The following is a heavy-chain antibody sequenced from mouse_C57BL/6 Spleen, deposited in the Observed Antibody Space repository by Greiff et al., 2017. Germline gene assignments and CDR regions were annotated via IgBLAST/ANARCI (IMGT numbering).Heavy chain of an antibody. Sequence: EVKLVESGGGLVKPGGSLKLSCAASGFTFSSYAMSWVRQTPEKRLEWVATISDGGSYTYYPDNVKGRFTISRDNAKNNLYLQMSHLKSEDTAMYYCASDYGGFAYWGQGTLVTVSA. J-gene: IGHJ3*01. CDR3: ASDYGGFAY. D-gene: IGHD2-4*01. CDR1: GFTFSSYA. CDR2: ISDGGSYT. V-gene: IGHV5-4*03.